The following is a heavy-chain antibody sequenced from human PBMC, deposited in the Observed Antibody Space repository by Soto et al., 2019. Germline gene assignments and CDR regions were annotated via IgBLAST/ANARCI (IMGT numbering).Heavy chain of an antibody. CDR2: IYYSGST. CDR1: GGSISGGGYY. D-gene: IGHD2-2*01. CDR3: ARVWGTSQLPPLNWFDP. V-gene: IGHV4-31*03. J-gene: IGHJ5*02. Sequence: SETLSLTCTVSGGSISGGGYYWSWIRQHPGKGLEWIGYIYYSGSTYYNLSLKSRVTISVDTSKNQFSLKLSSVTAADTAVYYCARVWGTSQLPPLNWFDPWGQGALVTVSS.